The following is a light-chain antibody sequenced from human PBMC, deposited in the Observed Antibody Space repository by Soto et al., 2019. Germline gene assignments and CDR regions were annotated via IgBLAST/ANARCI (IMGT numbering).Light chain of an antibody. CDR3: QQRSNLPPT. J-gene: IGKJ5*01. Sequence: EIVMTQSPATLSLSPGGRATLSCRASQSISDTLAWYQQKPGQAPRLLIHGASTRAPGFPARFSGSGSGTDFTLTISSLQSEDFAVYYCQQRSNLPPTFGQGTRLQI. CDR1: QSISDT. CDR2: GAS. V-gene: IGKV3-15*01.